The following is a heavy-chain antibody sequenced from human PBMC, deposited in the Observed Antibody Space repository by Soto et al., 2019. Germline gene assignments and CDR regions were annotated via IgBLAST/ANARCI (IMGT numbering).Heavy chain of an antibody. CDR1: GGSISSGGYS. J-gene: IGHJ4*02. D-gene: IGHD6-19*01. CDR3: ARRVRVAGLPYYFDY. Sequence: PSETLSLTCAVSGGSISSGGYSWSWIRQPPGKGLEWIGYIYHSGSTYYNPSLKSRVTISVDTSKNQFSLKLSSVTAADTAVYYCARRVRVAGLPYYFDYWGQGTLVTVSS. V-gene: IGHV4-30-2*03. CDR2: IYHSGST.